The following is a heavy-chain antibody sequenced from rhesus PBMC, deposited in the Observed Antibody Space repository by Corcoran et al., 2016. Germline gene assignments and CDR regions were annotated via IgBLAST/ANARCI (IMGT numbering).Heavy chain of an antibody. J-gene: IGHJ4*01. D-gene: IGHD2-33*01. V-gene: IGHV3-100*02. CDR3: TRVVAGFDY. CDR2: INERGGTT. CDR1: GFTFSSYD. Sequence: DVQLVESGGGLVKPGGSLRLSCVASGFTFSSYDLHWVRKAPGKRLEGVSGINERGGTTEDADSVKGRFTTSRDNAKNSLFLQMNSLRAEDTAVYYCTRVVAGFDYWGQGVLVTVSS.